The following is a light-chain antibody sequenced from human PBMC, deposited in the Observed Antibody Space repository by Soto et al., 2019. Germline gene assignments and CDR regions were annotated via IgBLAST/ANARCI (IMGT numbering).Light chain of an antibody. CDR1: NSNIGNNY. V-gene: IGLV1-51*01. J-gene: IGLJ2*01. CDR2: DNN. CDR3: GAWDDSLSAV. Sequence: QSVLTQPPSVSAAPGQKVTISCSGSNSNIGNNYVSWYQQLPGTAPKLLIYDNNKRPSGIPDRFSGSKSGTSATLGITGLQTEDEADYYCGAWDDSLSAVFGGGTKLTVL.